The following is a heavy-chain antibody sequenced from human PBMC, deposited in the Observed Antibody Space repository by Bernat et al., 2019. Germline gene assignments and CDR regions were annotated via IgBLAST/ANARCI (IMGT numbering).Heavy chain of an antibody. J-gene: IGHJ4*02. V-gene: IGHV3-66*04. Sequence: EVQLVESGGGLVQPGGSLRLSCVASGFTVSSKYMSWVHQAPGKGLEWVSIIHSGGSTYYSDSVKGRFTISRDNSKNTLYLQMNSLRAEDTAVYYCARHLSLVEDYWGQGTLVTVSS. D-gene: IGHD3-16*02. CDR1: GFTVSSKY. CDR2: IHSGGST. CDR3: ARHLSLVEDY.